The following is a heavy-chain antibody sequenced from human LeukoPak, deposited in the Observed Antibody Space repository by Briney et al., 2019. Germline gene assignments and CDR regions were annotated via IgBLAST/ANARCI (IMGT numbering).Heavy chain of an antibody. D-gene: IGHD3-10*01. V-gene: IGHV4-39*07. CDR1: GGSISSGVYY. Sequence: PSQTLSLTCTVSGGSISSGVYYWSWIRQPPGKGLEWIGEINHSGSTNYNPSLKSRVTISVDTSKNQFSLKLSSVTAADTAVYYCARLGRRGYWGQGTLVTVSS. CDR2: INHSGST. J-gene: IGHJ4*02. CDR3: ARLGRRGY.